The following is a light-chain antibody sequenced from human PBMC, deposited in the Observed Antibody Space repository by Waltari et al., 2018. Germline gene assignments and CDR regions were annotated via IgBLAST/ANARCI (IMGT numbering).Light chain of an antibody. J-gene: IGKJ3*01. V-gene: IGKV2-28*01. Sequence: DIVMTQSPLSLSVTPGEPASISCRSSQRLLHSDGYNYLDWYLQKPGQSPPLLIYLSSNRASGFPDRFSGSGSGTDFTLTISRVEAEDVGVYYCFQPQHAPHTFGPGTKVDIK. CDR2: LSS. CDR3: FQPQHAPHT. CDR1: QRLLHSDGYNY.